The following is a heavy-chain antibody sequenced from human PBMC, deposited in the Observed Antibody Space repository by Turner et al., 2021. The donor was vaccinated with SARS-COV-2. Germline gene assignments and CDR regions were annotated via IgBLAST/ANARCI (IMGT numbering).Heavy chain of an antibody. V-gene: IGHV3-9*01. Sequence: EVQLVESGGGLVQPGRSPRLSCAASGFTFDDYAMHWVRQAPGKGLEWVSGINWKSGRIDYADSVKDRFTISRDNAKNSLYLQMNSLRVEDTALYYCVKGLDSMGYNWFDPWGLGTLVTVSS. CDR2: INWKSGRI. J-gene: IGHJ5*02. D-gene: IGHD3-22*01. CDR1: GFTFDDYA. CDR3: VKGLDSMGYNWFDP.